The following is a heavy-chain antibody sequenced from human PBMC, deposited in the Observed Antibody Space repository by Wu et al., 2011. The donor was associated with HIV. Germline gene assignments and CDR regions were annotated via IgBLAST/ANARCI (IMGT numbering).Heavy chain of an antibody. D-gene: IGHD3-3*01. CDR1: GSTFSSYA. J-gene: IGHJ4*02. V-gene: IGHV1-69*06. Sequence: QVQLVQSGAEVKKPGSSVKVSCKASGSTFSSYAISWVRQAPGQGLEWMGRIIPIFGTANYAQKFQGRVTITADKSTSTAYMELSSLRSDDTAVYYCARVEARDFWSGYYDYWGQGTLVTVS. CDR3: ARVEARDFWSGYYDY. CDR2: IIPIFGTA.